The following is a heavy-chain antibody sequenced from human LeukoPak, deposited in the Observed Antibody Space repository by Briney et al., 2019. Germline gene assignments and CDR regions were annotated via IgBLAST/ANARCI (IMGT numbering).Heavy chain of an antibody. CDR3: ARWRAGIAVAVDY. CDR1: GFTFSNYG. J-gene: IGHJ4*02. Sequence: PGRSLRLSCAASGFTFSNYGIHWVRQAPGKGLEWVALIWHDGSNKFYADSVKGRFTISRDNSKNTLYLQMNSLRAEDTAVYYCARWRAGIAVAVDYWGQGTLVTVSS. V-gene: IGHV3-33*01. CDR2: IWHDGSNK. D-gene: IGHD6-19*01.